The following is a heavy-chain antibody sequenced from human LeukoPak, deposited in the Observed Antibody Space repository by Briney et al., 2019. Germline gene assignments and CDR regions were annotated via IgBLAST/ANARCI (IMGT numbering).Heavy chain of an antibody. D-gene: IGHD4-17*01. CDR3: ASATTVNPRADY. V-gene: IGHV3-74*01. CDR2: INSDGSST. CDR1: GFTFSSYW. J-gene: IGHJ4*02. Sequence: GGSLRLSCAASGFTFSSYWMHWVRQAPGKGLVWVSRINSDGSSTSYADSVKGRFTISRDNAKNTLYLQMNSLRAEDTAVYYCASATTVNPRADYWGQGTLVTVSS.